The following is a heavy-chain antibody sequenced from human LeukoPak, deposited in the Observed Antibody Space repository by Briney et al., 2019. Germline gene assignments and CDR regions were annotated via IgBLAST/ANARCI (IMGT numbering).Heavy chain of an antibody. D-gene: IGHD1-14*01. J-gene: IGHJ4*02. V-gene: IGHV3-74*01. CDR2: VKSDGTAT. CDR1: GFTFSSHL. Sequence: GGSLRLSCAASGFTFSSHLMHWVRQAQGTGLVWVSSVKSDGTATNYADSVKGRFTISRDNAKNTLYLQMNSLRVEDTAVYYCVRKFATGDWGQGTLVTASS. CDR3: VRKFATGD.